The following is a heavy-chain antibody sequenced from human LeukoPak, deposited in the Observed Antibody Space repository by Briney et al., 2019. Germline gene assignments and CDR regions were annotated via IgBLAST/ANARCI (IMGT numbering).Heavy chain of an antibody. CDR3: AKANEGYNNFGYHYYCMDV. CDR1: GFTVTKNS. D-gene: IGHD5-24*01. Sequence: PGGSLRLSCEVSGFTVTKNSFHWVRQAPGKGLEWVAFIRSDGGKKEYVDSVRGRFIISRDASENKVYLQMNRVRVDDTAVYFCAKANEGYNNFGYHYYCMDVWGTGTTVTVSS. J-gene: IGHJ6*03. V-gene: IGHV3-30*02. CDR2: IRSDGGKK.